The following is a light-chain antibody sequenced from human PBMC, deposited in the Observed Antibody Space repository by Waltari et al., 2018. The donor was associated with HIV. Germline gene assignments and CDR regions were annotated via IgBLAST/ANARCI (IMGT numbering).Light chain of an antibody. J-gene: IGKJ4*02. CDR1: QSVLHISNNMNY. V-gene: IGKV4-1*01. Sequence: DIVMTQSPDSLAVSLGEMATINCKSSQSVLHISNNMNYLAWYQQKAGQPPKLLISWASTRESGVPDRFSGSGSGTDFTLTISSLQADDVAVYYCQQCYDNHFTFGGGTKVEIK. CDR2: WAS. CDR3: QQCYDNHFT.